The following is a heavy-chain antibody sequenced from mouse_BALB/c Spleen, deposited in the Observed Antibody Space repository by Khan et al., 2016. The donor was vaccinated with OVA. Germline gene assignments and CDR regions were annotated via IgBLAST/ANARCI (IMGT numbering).Heavy chain of an antibody. CDR1: GYSITSDYA. CDR3: ARDYGSSYYYFDY. Sequence: EVQLQESGPGLVKPSQSLSLTCTVTGYSITSDYAWNWIRQFPGNKLEWMGYISYSGSTSYNPSLKSRISITRDTSKNQFFLQLNSVTTEDPATYYCARDYGSSYYYFDYWGQGTTLTVSS. J-gene: IGHJ2*01. D-gene: IGHD1-1*01. V-gene: IGHV3-2*02. CDR2: ISYSGST.